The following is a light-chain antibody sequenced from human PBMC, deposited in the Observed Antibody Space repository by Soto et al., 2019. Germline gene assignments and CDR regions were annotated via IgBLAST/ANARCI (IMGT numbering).Light chain of an antibody. CDR3: SSYTTRITHV. V-gene: IGLV2-14*03. CDR2: DVS. Sequence: QSALTQPASGSGSPGQSITISCTGTSSDVGAYNYVSWHQQHPGKAPKLLIYDVSSRPSGVSNRFSASKSGNTASLTISGLQAEDEADYYCSSYTTRITHVFGTGTKLTVL. CDR1: SSDVGAYNY. J-gene: IGLJ1*01.